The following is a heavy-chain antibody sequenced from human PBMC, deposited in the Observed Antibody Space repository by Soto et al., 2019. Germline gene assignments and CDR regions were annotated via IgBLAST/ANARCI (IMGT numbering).Heavy chain of an antibody. CDR2: IYYSGST. Sequence: PETLSLTCTVSGGSISSYYWSWIRQPPGKGLEWIGYIYYSGSTNYNPSLKSRVTISVDTSKNQFSLKLSSVTAADTAVYYCARHVHFDWLWLAFDYWGQGTLVTVSS. J-gene: IGHJ4*02. D-gene: IGHD3-9*01. CDR3: ARHVHFDWLWLAFDY. CDR1: GGSISSYY. V-gene: IGHV4-59*08.